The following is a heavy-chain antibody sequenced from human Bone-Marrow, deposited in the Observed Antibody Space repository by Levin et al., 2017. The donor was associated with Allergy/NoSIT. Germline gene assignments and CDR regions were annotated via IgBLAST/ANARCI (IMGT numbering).Heavy chain of an antibody. V-gene: IGHV2-5*02. CDR1: GFSLRTIEVG. D-gene: IGHD4-17*01. Sequence: GSGPTLVKPTQTLTLTCTFSGFSLRTIEVGVGWFRQPPGKALDWLAVIYWDDDKRYSPSLKNRLTITKDTSKNQVVLTMTNMDPLDTGTYFCARVTYDHYEGGPYFDYWGQGTLVTVSP. CDR2: IYWDDDK. J-gene: IGHJ4*02. CDR3: ARVTYDHYEGGPYFDY.